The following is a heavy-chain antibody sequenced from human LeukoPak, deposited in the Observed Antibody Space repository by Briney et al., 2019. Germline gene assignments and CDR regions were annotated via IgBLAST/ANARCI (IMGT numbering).Heavy chain of an antibody. Sequence: GGSLRLSCAASGFTFSRNAMNWVRQAPGKGLEWVSFISSSSNYMSYADSVKGRFTISRDNPKNSLYLQMNSLRAEDTAVYYCARPLDSSNNYFDYWGQGTLVTVSA. CDR1: GFTFSRNA. D-gene: IGHD6-13*01. J-gene: IGHJ4*02. CDR3: ARPLDSSNNYFDY. CDR2: ISSSSNYM. V-gene: IGHV3-21*01.